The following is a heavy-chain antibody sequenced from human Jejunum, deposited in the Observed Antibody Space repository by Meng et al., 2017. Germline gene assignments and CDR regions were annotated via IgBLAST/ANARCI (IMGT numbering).Heavy chain of an antibody. V-gene: IGHV1-2*05. J-gene: IGHJ4*02. Sequence: QGQLVQSGAEVKEPGASARVSCKASGYNYIGYPIHWARQAPGEGLEWMGRINPDGSDTMYAQKLQGRVTMSRDRSISTVYMELRRLTSDDTGRDYCARGVYPFYFDTWGQGTLVTVSS. CDR2: INPDGSDT. CDR3: ARGVYPFYFDT. D-gene: IGHD3-16*02. CDR1: GYNYIGYP.